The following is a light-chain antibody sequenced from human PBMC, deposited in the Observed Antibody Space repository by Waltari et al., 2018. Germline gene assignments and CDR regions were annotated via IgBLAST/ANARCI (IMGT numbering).Light chain of an antibody. CDR1: SLGIKR. Sequence: SYVLTQPPSVSVAPGRTATITCRGDSLGIKRGHWSQQKPGQAPVWVVVDDSDRPSGISERFSGSISGPTATLTISRVEAGDEADYYCQVWESSVVFGGGTKLTVL. CDR3: QVWESSVV. CDR2: DDS. V-gene: IGLV3-21*02. J-gene: IGLJ2*01.